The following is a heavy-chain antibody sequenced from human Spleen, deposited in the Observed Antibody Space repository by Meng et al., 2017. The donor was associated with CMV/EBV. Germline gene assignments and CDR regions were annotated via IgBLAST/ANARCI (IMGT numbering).Heavy chain of an antibody. V-gene: IGHV2-5*02. J-gene: IGHJ5*02. CDR2: IYWDDDK. Sequence: ITLKESVPTLVKPTQTATLTCTFSWCSLSTSGVGVGWIRQPPGKALEWLALIYWDDDKRYSPSLKSRLTITKDTSKNQVVLTMTNMDPVDTATYYCAHTPSLITGTTWFDPWGQGTLVTVSS. D-gene: IGHD1-20*01. CDR1: WCSLSTSGVG. CDR3: AHTPSLITGTTWFDP.